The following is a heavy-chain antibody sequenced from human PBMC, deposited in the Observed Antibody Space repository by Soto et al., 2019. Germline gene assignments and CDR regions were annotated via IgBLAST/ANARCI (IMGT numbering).Heavy chain of an antibody. D-gene: IGHD4-4*01. Sequence: SETLSLTCTVSGGSVSRDSSFWSWIRQPPWKGLEWIGYIYYSGPSRYNPSLESRVTISIDSSKNQVSLTLTSVTAADTAVYYCARGYSHYAQWRRGTLVTVS. CDR1: GGSVSRDSSF. CDR2: IYYSGPS. V-gene: IGHV4-61*01. J-gene: IGHJ4*02. CDR3: ARGYSHYAQ.